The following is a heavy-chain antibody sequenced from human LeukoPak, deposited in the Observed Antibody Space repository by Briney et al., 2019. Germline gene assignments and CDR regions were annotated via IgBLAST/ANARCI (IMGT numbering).Heavy chain of an antibody. D-gene: IGHD6-19*01. J-gene: IGHJ6*02. CDR1: GYTFTSYG. CDR2: ISAYNGST. Sequence: ASVKVSCKASGYTFTSYGMSWVRQAPGQGLEWMGWISAYNGSTKYAQKLQGRVTMTTDTSTGTAYMELRSLRPDDTAVYYCARDLTSNVAVTEYHYYAMDVWGQGTTVTVSS. V-gene: IGHV1-18*01. CDR3: ARDLTSNVAVTEYHYYAMDV.